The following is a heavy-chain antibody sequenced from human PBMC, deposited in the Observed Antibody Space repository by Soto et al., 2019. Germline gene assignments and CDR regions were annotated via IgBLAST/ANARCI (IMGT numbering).Heavy chain of an antibody. Sequence: QVQLVESGGGLVKPGGSLRLSCIASGFIFRDYYMSWIRQAPGKGPEGLSYISGHDENIFYADSVKGRFTISRDNDNNLLYLQMNSLRAEDTAIYYCARSLRRVPVVGLGHWGQGTLVTVSS. D-gene: IGHD7-27*01. CDR2: ISGHDENI. CDR3: ARSLRRVPVVGLGH. J-gene: IGHJ4*02. CDR1: GFIFRDYY. V-gene: IGHV3-11*01.